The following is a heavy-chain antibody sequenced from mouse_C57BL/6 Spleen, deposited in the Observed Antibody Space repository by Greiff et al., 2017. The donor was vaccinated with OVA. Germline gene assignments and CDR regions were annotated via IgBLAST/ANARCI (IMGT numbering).Heavy chain of an antibody. CDR1: GFTFTDYY. CDR3: ARYHYYGTFAY. CDR2: IRNKANGYTT. J-gene: IGHJ3*01. V-gene: IGHV7-3*01. Sequence: EVNVVESGGGLVQPGGSLSLSCAASGFTFTDYYMSWVRQPPGKALEWLGFIRNKANGYTTEYSASVKGRFTISRDNSQSILYLQMNALRAEDSATYYCARYHYYGTFAYWGQGTLVTVSA. D-gene: IGHD1-1*01.